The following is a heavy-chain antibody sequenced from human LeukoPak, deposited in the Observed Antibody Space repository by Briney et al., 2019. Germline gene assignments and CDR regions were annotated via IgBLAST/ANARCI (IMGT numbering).Heavy chain of an antibody. V-gene: IGHV1-18*01. CDR2: VSAYNGNT. Sequence: ASVKVSCKASGYTFITYGISWVRQAPGQGLEWMGWVSAYNGNTNYAQKLQGRVTMTTDTSTSTAYMELSSLRSEDTAVYYCARSPPTTLGIAVAGNGGWLNYWGQGTLVTVSS. CDR3: ARSPPTTLGIAVAGNGGWLNY. J-gene: IGHJ4*02. CDR1: GYTFITYG. D-gene: IGHD6-19*01.